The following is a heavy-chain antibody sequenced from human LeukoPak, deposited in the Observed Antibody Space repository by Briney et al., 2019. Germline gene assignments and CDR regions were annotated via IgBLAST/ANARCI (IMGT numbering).Heavy chain of an antibody. J-gene: IGHJ4*02. Sequence: PSETLSLTCAVYGGSFIGYYWSWIRQPPGKGLEWIGEIDHSGSTNYNPSLKSRVTISVDTSKNQFSLKLSSVTAADTAVYYCAREYQQQLVLFDYWGQGTLVTVSS. D-gene: IGHD6-13*01. CDR3: AREYQQQLVLFDY. V-gene: IGHV4-34*01. CDR2: IDHSGST. CDR1: GGSFIGYY.